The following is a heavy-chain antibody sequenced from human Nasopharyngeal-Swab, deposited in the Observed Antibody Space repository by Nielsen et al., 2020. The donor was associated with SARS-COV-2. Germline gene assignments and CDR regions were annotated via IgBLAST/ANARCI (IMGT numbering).Heavy chain of an antibody. CDR3: ARDGVALSTYSSGWYSYYYYMDV. CDR2: IDSGSATI. D-gene: IGHD6-19*01. V-gene: IGHV3-48*04. J-gene: IGHJ6*03. Sequence: GESLKISCAASGFTFSGYSMNWVRQAPGKGLEWVSYIDSGSATIYYADSVKGRFTISRDNAKNTLYLQMNSLRAEDMAVYYCARDGVALSTYSSGWYSYYYYMDVWGKGTTVTVSS. CDR1: GFTFSGYS.